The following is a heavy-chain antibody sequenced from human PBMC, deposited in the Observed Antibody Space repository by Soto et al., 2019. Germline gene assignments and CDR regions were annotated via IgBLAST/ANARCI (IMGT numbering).Heavy chain of an antibody. CDR3: ARAHYGDYGYGMDV. D-gene: IGHD4-17*01. Sequence: PSETLSLTCTVSGGSISSGDYYWSWIRQPPGKGLEWIGSVHISEKTYYNPSLKSRVTISVDTSKNQFSLKLSSVTAADTAVYYCARAHYGDYGYGMDVWGQGTTVTVSS. J-gene: IGHJ6*02. CDR1: GGSISSGDYY. CDR2: VHISEKT. V-gene: IGHV4-39*07.